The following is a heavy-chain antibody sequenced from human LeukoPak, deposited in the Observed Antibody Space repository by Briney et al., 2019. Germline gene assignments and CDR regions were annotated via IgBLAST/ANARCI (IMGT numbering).Heavy chain of an antibody. CDR3: ASLPRGSGSYYNY. D-gene: IGHD3-10*01. CDR2: INPGSGGT. J-gene: IGHJ4*02. V-gene: IGHV1-2*02. Sequence: ASVTVSCKASGYTFTAQYLHWVRQAPGQGLEWMGWINPGSGGTTYAQKFQGRVTMTSDTSTSTGYMELSRVKSDDTAVYYCASLPRGSGSYYNYWGQGILVSVSS. CDR1: GYTFTAQY.